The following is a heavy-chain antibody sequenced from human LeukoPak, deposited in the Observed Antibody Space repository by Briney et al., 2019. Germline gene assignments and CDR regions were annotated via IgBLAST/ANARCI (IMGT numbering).Heavy chain of an antibody. V-gene: IGHV3-53*01. CDR2: IYSGGSR. D-gene: IGHD6-13*01. CDR3: AISRNWYNWHFDI. CDR1: GFTVRSNY. Sequence: GGSLRLSCAASGFTVRSNYMSWVRQAPGKGLEWVSVIYSGGSRYHADSVKGRFTISRDNSKNTLYLQMNSLRAEDTAVYYCAISRNWYNWHFDIWGRGNLVTVSS. J-gene: IGHJ2*01.